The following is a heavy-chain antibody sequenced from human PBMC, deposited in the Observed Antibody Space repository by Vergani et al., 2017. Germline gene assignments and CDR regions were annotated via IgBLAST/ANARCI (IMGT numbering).Heavy chain of an antibody. J-gene: IGHJ4*02. CDR1: GGSISSGDYY. CDR2: IYHSGST. CDR3: ASNGYYCLDY. Sequence: QVQLQESGPGLVKPSQTLSLTCTVSGGSISSGDYYWGWIRQSPGKGLEWIGEIYHSGSTNYNPSLKSRVTISVDKSKNQFSLKLSSVTAADTAVYYCASNGYYCLDYWGRGTLVTVSS. D-gene: IGHD3-22*01. V-gene: IGHV4-61*05.